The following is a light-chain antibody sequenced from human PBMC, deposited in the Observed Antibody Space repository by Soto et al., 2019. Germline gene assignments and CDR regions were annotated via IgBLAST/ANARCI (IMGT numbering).Light chain of an antibody. V-gene: IGKV1-39*01. CDR3: QQSDHSPIYT. CDR1: ESIGTS. J-gene: IGKJ2*01. Sequence: QMTQSPSALSASVGDRVTSACRSSESIGTSLNWYQQKPGEAPKLLIYAASSLQSGVPSRFSGSGSGTDFTLTISSLQPEDFATYYCQQSDHSPIYTFGQGTKVDIK. CDR2: AAS.